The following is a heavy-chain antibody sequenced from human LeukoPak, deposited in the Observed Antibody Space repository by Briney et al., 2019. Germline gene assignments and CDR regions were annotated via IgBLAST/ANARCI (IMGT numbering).Heavy chain of an antibody. V-gene: IGHV3-66*01. Sequence: GRSLRLSCAASGFTVSRNYMTWARQAPGKGLEWVSVIYSGGETYYADSVRGRFTISRDVSKNTVYLQMNSLRVDDTAIYYCATGITVTTAFDNWGQGTLVTVSS. D-gene: IGHD4-17*01. CDR2: IYSGGET. CDR1: GFTVSRNY. J-gene: IGHJ4*02. CDR3: ATGITVTTAFDN.